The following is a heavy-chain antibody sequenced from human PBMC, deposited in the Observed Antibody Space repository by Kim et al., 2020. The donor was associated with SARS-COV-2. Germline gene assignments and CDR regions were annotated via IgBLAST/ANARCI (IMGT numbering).Heavy chain of an antibody. CDR1: GFTFSSYS. CDR2: ISSSSTI. Sequence: GGSLRLSCAASGFTFSSYSMNWVRQAPGKGLEWVSYISSSSTIYYADSVKGRFTISRDNAKNSLYLQMNSLRAEDTAVYYCARDLVTTVTPVPWFDPWG. CDR3: ARDLVTTVTPVPWFDP. J-gene: IGHJ5*02. D-gene: IGHD4-17*01. V-gene: IGHV3-48*04.